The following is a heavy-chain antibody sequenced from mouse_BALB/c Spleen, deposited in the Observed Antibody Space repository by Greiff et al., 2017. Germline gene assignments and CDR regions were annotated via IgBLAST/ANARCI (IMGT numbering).Heavy chain of an antibody. J-gene: IGHJ3*01. V-gene: IGHV1-80*01. CDR2: IYPGDGDT. CDR3: ARSLWDYEWFAY. D-gene: IGHD2-4*01. Sequence: VQLQQSGAELVRPGSSVKISCKASGYAFSSYWMIWVKQRPGQGLEWIGQIYPGDGDTNYNGKFKGKATLTADKSSSTAYMQLSSLTSEDSAVYFCARSLWDYEWFAYWGQGTLVTVSA. CDR1: GYAFSSYW.